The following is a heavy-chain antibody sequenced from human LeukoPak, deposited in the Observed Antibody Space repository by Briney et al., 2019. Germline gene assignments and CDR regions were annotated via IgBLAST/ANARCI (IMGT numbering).Heavy chain of an antibody. CDR2: IYPGDSDT. J-gene: IGHJ4*02. V-gene: IGHV5-51*01. D-gene: IGHD5-24*01. Sequence: GESLKISCRGFGTSFTSYWIGWVRQMPGKGLEGLGIIYPGDSDTRYSPSFQGQVTISADKSISTAYLQWSSLKASDTAMYYCARHRMATAPLDYWGQGTLVTVSS. CDR1: GTSFTSYW. CDR3: ARHRMATAPLDY.